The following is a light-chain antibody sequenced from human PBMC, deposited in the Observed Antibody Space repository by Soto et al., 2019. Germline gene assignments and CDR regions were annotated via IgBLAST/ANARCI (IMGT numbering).Light chain of an antibody. CDR1: QSVSRSY. CDR2: GAS. CDR3: HHYET. Sequence: EIALTQSPGTRYLSPGDRATLSCRASQSVSRSYLGWYQQKPGQAPRLLMYGASIRAAGVPDRFSGSGSGTEFTLTISRLEPEDVTVYYCHHYETFGQGTKVDI. J-gene: IGKJ1*01. V-gene: IGKV3-20*01.